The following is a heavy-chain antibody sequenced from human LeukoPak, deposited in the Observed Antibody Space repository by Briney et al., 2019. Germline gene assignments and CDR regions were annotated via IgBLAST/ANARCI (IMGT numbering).Heavy chain of an antibody. CDR3: AKDANYYDSSGYLIPFDY. D-gene: IGHD3-22*01. J-gene: IGHJ4*02. V-gene: IGHV3-23*01. CDR1: GFTFSRFA. Sequence: PGGSRRLSCSASGFTFSRFAMTWVRQLPGRGLEWVSSISGNGHQTYYADSVKGRFSFSRDNSKNILYLQMDSLRANDSALYYCAKDANYYDSSGYLIPFDYWGQGTLVTVSS. CDR2: ISGNGHQT.